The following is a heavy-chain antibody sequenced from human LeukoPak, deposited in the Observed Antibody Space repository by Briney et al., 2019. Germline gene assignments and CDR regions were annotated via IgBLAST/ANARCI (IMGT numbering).Heavy chain of an antibody. CDR1: GFTFSSYW. V-gene: IGHV3-7*03. Sequence: GGSLRLSCAASGFTFSSYWMSWVRQAPGKGLEWVANIKQDGSEKYYVDSVKGRFTISRDNAKNSLYLQMNSLRAEDTAIYYCGRHCGSSSCYRFEYWGQGTLVTVSS. D-gene: IGHD2-2*01. CDR2: IKQDGSEK. CDR3: GRHCGSSSCYRFEY. J-gene: IGHJ4*02.